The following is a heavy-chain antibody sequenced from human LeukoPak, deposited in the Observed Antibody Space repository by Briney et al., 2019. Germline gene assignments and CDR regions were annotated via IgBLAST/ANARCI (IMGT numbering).Heavy chain of an antibody. D-gene: IGHD5-24*01. CDR3: VKKRDGISRGFDY. CDR2: IWYDGSNK. CDR1: GFTFSISG. Sequence: PGGSPILSLAASGFTFSISGIPLARPAPGQCLDWVAVIWYDGSNKYYADSVKGRFTISRDNFKNTLYLQMNSLRAEDTAVYYCVKKRDGISRGFDYWGQGTLVTVSS. V-gene: IGHV3-33*06. J-gene: IGHJ4*02.